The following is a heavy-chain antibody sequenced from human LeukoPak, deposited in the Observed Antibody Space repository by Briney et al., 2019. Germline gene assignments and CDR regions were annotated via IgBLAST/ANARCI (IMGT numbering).Heavy chain of an antibody. CDR1: GGSISSGSYY. J-gene: IGHJ4*02. CDR2: IYTSGST. CDR3: ARRMKFWAFGGVIVKGFDY. Sequence: SQTLSLTCTVSGGSISSGSYYWSWIRQPAGKGLEWIGRIYTSGSTNYNPSLKSRVTISVDTSKNQFSLKLSSVTAADTAVYYCARRMKFWAFGGVIVKGFDYWGQGTLVTVSS. V-gene: IGHV4-61*02. D-gene: IGHD3-16*02.